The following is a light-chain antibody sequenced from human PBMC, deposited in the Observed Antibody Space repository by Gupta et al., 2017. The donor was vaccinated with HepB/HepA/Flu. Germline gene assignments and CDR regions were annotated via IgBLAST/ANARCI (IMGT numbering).Light chain of an antibody. CDR1: QSVSSN. CDR3: QQEQNCPRT. V-gene: IGKV3-15*01. CDR2: GAS. Sequence: IVMTQSPATLSVSPGERATLSCRASQSVSSNLAWYQQKPGQAPRLLIYGASTRATGIPARFSGSGSGTEFTLTISSGQSEDFAVYYCQQEQNCPRTFGQGTKVDIK. J-gene: IGKJ2*01.